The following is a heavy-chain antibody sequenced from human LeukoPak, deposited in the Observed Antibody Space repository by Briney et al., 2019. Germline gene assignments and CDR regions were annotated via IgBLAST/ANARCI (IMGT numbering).Heavy chain of an antibody. V-gene: IGHV1-69*04. CDR1: GGTFSSYA. Sequence: GSSVKVSCKASGGTFSSYAISWVRQAPGQGLEWMGRIIPILGIANYAQKFQGRVTITADKSTSTAYMELSSLRSEDTAVYYCATPKGATDAFDIWGQGTMVTVPS. CDR2: IIPILGIA. J-gene: IGHJ3*02. D-gene: IGHD1-26*01. CDR3: ATPKGATDAFDI.